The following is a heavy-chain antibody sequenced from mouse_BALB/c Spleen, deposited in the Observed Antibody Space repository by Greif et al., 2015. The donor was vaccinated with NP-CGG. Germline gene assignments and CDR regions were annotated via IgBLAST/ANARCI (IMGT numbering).Heavy chain of an antibody. CDR2: ISSGGSYT. CDR1: GFTFSSYA. D-gene: IGHD3-1*01. J-gene: IGHJ2*01. CDR3: ARQLGPDY. Sequence: DVMLVESGGGLVKPGGSLKLSCAASGFTFSSYAMSWVRQTPEKRLEWVATISSGGSYTYYPDSVKGRFTISRDNAKNALFLQMSSLRSEDTAMYCGARQLGPDYWAQGTTLTVSS. V-gene: IGHV5-9-3*01.